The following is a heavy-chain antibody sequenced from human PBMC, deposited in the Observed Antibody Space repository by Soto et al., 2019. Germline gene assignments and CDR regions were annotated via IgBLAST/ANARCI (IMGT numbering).Heavy chain of an antibody. Sequence: EVQLVESGGGLVKPGGSLRLSCAASGFTFSSDTLNWVRQAPGKGLEWVSSITSSSTYIYYADSVKGRFTISRDNAKNSLFLQMNSLRTGETSVYYCASELNFGVATLSWGLGTLVTVSS. J-gene: IGHJ5*02. V-gene: IGHV3-21*01. D-gene: IGHD3-3*01. CDR1: GFTFSSDT. CDR2: ITSSSTYI. CDR3: ASELNFGVATLS.